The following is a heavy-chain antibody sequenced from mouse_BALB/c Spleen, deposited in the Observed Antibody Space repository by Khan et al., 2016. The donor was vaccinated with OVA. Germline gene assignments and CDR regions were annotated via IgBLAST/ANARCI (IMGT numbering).Heavy chain of an antibody. D-gene: IGHD2-3*01. CDR1: GYTFTNFG. V-gene: IGHV9-3-1*01. J-gene: IGHJ1*01. CDR2: INTYTGDP. CDR3: ARCSPSYDAYYYWYFDV. Sequence: QIQLVQSGPELKKPGETVKISCKASGYTFTNFGMSWVKQAPGKGLKWMGWINTYTGDPTYADDFKGRFAFSLETSASTAYLQINNLKNEDTATYFCARCSPSYDAYYYWYFDVWGAGTTVTVSS.